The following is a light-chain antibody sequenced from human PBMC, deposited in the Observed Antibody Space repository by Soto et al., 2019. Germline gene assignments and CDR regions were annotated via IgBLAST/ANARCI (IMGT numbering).Light chain of an antibody. J-gene: IGKJ5*01. CDR1: QSISSW. CDR3: QQYNSYRIT. Sequence: DIQMTQSPSTLSASVGDRVTITCRASQSISSWLAWYQQKTGKAPKLLIYKASSLESGVPSRFSGSGSGTEFTLTISSLQPDDFATYYCQQYNSYRITFGQGTRLEIK. CDR2: KAS. V-gene: IGKV1-5*03.